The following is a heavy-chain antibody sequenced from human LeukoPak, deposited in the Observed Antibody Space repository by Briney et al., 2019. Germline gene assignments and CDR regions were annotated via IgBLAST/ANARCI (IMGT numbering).Heavy chain of an antibody. D-gene: IGHD5-12*01. CDR2: ISYRGST. CDR1: GASVSTSPYY. J-gene: IGHJ4*02. V-gene: IGHV4-61*01. CDR3: ARLTYDERGSDLFDY. Sequence: SETLSLTCTVSGASVSTSPYYWSWIRQPPGKGLEYIGYISYRGSTDYNPSLNSRVTISVDTSENQFPLRLNYVTAADTAVYYCARLTYDERGSDLFDYWGQGTLVTVSS.